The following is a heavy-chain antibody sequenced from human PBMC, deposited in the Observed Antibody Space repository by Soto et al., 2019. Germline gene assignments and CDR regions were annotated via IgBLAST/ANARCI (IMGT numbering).Heavy chain of an antibody. V-gene: IGHV1-18*01. D-gene: IGHD2-21*02. CDR1: GYTFTNYG. CDR2: ASPYNGNR. CDR3: ARRYGDPSSAAGFDY. J-gene: IGHJ4*02. Sequence: QVQLVQSGAEVKKSGASVKASCKASGYTFTNYGISWVRQAPGQGLEWMGWASPYNGNRYYAQKLHVRLTLTTDTSTNTAFMELRSLSPGDTAIYYCARRYGDPSSAAGFDYWGQGTLVTVSS.